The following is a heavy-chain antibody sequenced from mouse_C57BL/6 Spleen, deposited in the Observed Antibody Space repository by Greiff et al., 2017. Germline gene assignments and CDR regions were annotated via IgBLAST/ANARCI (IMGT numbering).Heavy chain of an antibody. J-gene: IGHJ3*01. CDR2: IGSGGDYI. CDR1: GFTFSSYA. Sequence: EVQRVESGEGLVKPGGSLKLSCAASGFTFSSYAMPWVRQTPEKSLEWVAYIGSGGDYIYYADTVKGRFTLSRDNARNTLYMQMSSLQSEDTAMYYCAGGYSNYLADWGQGTLVTVSA. V-gene: IGHV5S21*01. CDR3: AGGYSNYLAD. D-gene: IGHD2-5*01.